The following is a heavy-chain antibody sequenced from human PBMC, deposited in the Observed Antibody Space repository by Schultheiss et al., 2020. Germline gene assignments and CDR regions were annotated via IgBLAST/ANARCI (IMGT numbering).Heavy chain of an antibody. Sequence: SETLSLTCAVYGGSFSGYYWSWIRQHPGKGLEWIGYIYYSGSTNYNPSLKSRVTISVDTSKNQFSLKLSSVTAADTAVYYCARGRGVRYYYYGMDVWGQGTTVTVSS. V-gene: IGHV4-59*12. CDR1: GGSFSGYY. D-gene: IGHD3-10*01. CDR2: IYYSGST. J-gene: IGHJ6*02. CDR3: ARGRGVRYYYYGMDV.